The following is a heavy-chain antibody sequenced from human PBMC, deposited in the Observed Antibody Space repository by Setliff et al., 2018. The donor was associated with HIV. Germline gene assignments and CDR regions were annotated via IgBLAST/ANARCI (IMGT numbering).Heavy chain of an antibody. CDR3: ARGQWELPLDY. D-gene: IGHD1-26*01. Sequence: PSETLSLTCNVSGGSISSSSYYWGWIRQPPGKGLEWIGSIYYSGSTYYNPSLKSRVTISVDTSKNQFSLKLSSVTAADTAVYYCARGQWELPLDYWGQGTLVTVSS. J-gene: IGHJ4*02. V-gene: IGHV4-39*07. CDR1: GGSISSSSYY. CDR2: IYYSGST.